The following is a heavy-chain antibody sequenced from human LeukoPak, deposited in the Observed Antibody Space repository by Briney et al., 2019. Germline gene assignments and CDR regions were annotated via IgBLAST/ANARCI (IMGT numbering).Heavy chain of an antibody. Sequence: GESLKISCKGSGYSFTSYWIGWVRQMPGKGLEWMGIIYPGDSDTRYSPSFQGQVTISADKSISTAYLQWSSLKASDTAMYYCARLTLPIGVGEDNWFDPWGQGTLVTVSS. J-gene: IGHJ5*02. D-gene: IGHD2-2*01. V-gene: IGHV5-51*01. CDR3: ARLTLPIGVGEDNWFDP. CDR2: IYPGDSDT. CDR1: GYSFTSYW.